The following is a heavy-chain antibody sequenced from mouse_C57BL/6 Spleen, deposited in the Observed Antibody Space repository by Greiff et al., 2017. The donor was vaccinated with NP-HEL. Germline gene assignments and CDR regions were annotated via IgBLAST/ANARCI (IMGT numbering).Heavy chain of an antibody. J-gene: IGHJ2*01. D-gene: IGHD1-1*01. CDR3: ARDPPATVVGVRYFDY. CDR2: ISDGGSYT. Sequence: EVMLVESGGGLVKPGGSLKLSCAASGFTFSSYAMSWVRQTPEKRLEWVATISDGGSYTYYPDNVKGRFTISRDNAKNNLYLQMSHLKSEDTAMYYCARDPPATVVGVRYFDYWGQGTTLTVSS. CDR1: GFTFSSYA. V-gene: IGHV5-4*01.